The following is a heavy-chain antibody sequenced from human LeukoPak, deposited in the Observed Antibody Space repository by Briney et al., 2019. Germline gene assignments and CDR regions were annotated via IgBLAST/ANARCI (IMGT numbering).Heavy chain of an antibody. J-gene: IGHJ6*02. CDR1: GGSFSGYY. D-gene: IGHD6-13*01. CDR2: INHSGST. V-gene: IGHV4-34*01. CDR3: ASKGIAAAGTYGMDV. Sequence: SETLSLTCAVYGGSFSGYYWSWIRQPPGKGLEWIWEINHSGSTNYNPSLKSRVTISVDTSKNQFSLKLSSVTAADTAVYYCASKGIAAAGTYGMDVWGQGTTVTVSS.